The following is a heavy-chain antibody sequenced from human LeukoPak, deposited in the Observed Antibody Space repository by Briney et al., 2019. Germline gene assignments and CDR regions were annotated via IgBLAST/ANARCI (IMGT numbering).Heavy chain of an antibody. CDR2: IKPDGSET. Sequence: GGSLRLSCAASGLMFSNYWMTWVRQAPGKGLEWVANIKPDGSETYYVDPVKGRFTISRDNAKNFLYLQMNSLRGEDAAVYYCGGFGYEAAVDLWGQGTLVTVSS. D-gene: IGHD6-13*01. V-gene: IGHV3-7*01. CDR3: GGFGYEAAVDL. CDR1: GLMFSNYW. J-gene: IGHJ4*02.